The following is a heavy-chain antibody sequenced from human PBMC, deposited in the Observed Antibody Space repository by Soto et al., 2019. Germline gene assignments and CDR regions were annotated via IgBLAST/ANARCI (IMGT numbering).Heavy chain of an antibody. CDR3: ASRTSGWYFDY. CDR2: ISGSGGST. Sequence: EVQLLESVGGLVQPGGSLRLSCTASGFTFSSYAMNWVRQAPGKGLEWVSVISGSGGSTYYADSVKGRFTISRDNSKNKLYLQMNSLRAEDTAVYYCASRTSGWYFDYWGQGTLVTVSS. V-gene: IGHV3-23*01. J-gene: IGHJ4*02. D-gene: IGHD6-19*01. CDR1: GFTFSSYA.